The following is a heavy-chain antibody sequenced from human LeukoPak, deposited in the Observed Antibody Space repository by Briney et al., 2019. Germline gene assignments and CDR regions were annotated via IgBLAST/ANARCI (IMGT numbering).Heavy chain of an antibody. J-gene: IGHJ4*02. D-gene: IGHD5-18*01. CDR2: INPNSGGT. V-gene: IGHV1-2*02. Sequence: VASVKVSCKASGYTFTGYYMHWVRQAPGQGLEWMGWINPNSGGTNYAQKFQGRVPMTRDTSISTAYMELSRLRSDDTAVYYCARDSAPGDTYGLLGIDSWGQGTLVTVSS. CDR1: GYTFTGYY. CDR3: ARDSAPGDTYGLLGIDS.